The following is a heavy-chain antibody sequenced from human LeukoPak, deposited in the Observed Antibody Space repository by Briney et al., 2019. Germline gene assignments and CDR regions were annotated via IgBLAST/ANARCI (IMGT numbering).Heavy chain of an antibody. CDR3: ARLGDYEYYYYYGMDV. J-gene: IGHJ6*02. CDR1: GFTVRSNY. Sequence: GGSLRLSCAASGFTVRSNYMSWVRQAPGKGLEWVSVIYSGGSTYYADSVKGRFTISRHNSKNTLYLQMNSLRAEDTAVYYCARLGDYEYYYYYGMDVWGQGTTVTVSS. V-gene: IGHV3-53*04. D-gene: IGHD4-17*01. CDR2: IYSGGST.